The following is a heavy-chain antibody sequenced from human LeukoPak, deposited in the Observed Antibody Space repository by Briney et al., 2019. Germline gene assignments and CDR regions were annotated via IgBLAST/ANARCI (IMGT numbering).Heavy chain of an antibody. V-gene: IGHV1-18*01. CDR2: INAYNGNT. D-gene: IGHD6-6*01. CDR1: GYTFSSYA. J-gene: IGHJ6*03. Sequence: ASVKVSCKASGYTFSSYAISWVRQAPGQGLEWMGWINAYNGNTNYAQNLQDRVTMTTDTSTSTAYMELSSLRSEDTAVYYCARDLIAARLRFYYYYMDVWGKGTTVTVSS. CDR3: ARDLIAARLRFYYYYMDV.